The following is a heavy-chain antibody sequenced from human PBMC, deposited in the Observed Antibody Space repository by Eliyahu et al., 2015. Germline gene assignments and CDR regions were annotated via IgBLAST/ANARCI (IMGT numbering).Heavy chain of an antibody. V-gene: IGHV1-69*01. CDR1: GGTFSSYA. J-gene: IGHJ5*02. CDR2: IIPIFGTA. D-gene: IGHD2-2*01. Sequence: EVKKPGSSVKVSCKASGGTFSSYAISWVRQAPGQGLEWMGGIIPIFGTANYAQKFQGRVTITADESTSTAYMELSSLRSEDTAVYYCARDREEGYCSSTSCLTYWFDPWGQGTLVTVSS. CDR3: ARDREEGYCSSTSCLTYWFDP.